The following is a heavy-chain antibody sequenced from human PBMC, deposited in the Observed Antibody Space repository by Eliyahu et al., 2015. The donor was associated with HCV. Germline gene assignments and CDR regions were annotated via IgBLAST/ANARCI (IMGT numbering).Heavy chain of an antibody. J-gene: IGHJ4*02. CDR1: GGSFSGYY. CDR2: INHSGST. CDR3: ARVSRIQLWYERGYYFDY. V-gene: IGHV4-34*01. Sequence: QVQLQQWGAGLLKPSETLSLTCAVYGGSFSGYYWSWIRQPPGKGLEWIGEINHSGSTNYNPSLKSRVTISVDTSKNQFSLKLSSVTAADTAVYYCARVSRIQLWYERGYYFDYWGQGTLVTVSS. D-gene: IGHD5-18*01.